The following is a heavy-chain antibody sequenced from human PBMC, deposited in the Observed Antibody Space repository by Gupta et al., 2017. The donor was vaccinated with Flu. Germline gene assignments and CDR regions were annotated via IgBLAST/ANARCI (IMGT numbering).Heavy chain of an antibody. CDR2: SGST. Sequence: SGSTYYNPSLKSRVTISVDTSKNQFSLKLSSVTAADTAVYYCARHFYGGNYFDYWGQGTLVTVSS. D-gene: IGHD4-23*01. CDR3: ARHFYGGNYFDY. J-gene: IGHJ4*02. V-gene: IGHV4-39*01.